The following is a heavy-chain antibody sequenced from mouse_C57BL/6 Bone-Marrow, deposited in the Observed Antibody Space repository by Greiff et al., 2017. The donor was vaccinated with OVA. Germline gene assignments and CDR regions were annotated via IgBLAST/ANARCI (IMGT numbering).Heavy chain of an antibody. V-gene: IGHV1-81*01. J-gene: IGHJ4*01. Sequence: QVQLQQSGAELARPGASVKLSCKASGYTFTSYGISWVKQRTGQGLEWIGEIYPRSGNTYYNEKFKGKATLTADKSSSTAYMELRSLTSEDSAVYFCASYYYGSSYGDYAMDYWGQGTSVTVSS. CDR3: ASYYYGSSYGDYAMDY. CDR1: GYTFTSYG. D-gene: IGHD1-1*01. CDR2: IYPRSGNT.